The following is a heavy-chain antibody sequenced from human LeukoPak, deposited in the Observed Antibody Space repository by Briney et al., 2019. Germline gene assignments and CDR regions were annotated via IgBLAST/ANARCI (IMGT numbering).Heavy chain of an antibody. V-gene: IGHV3-74*01. Sequence: PGGSLRLSCAASGFSFSSSWMHWVRQAPGKGLVWVSRMNSDGSITTYADSVKGRFTISRDNAKNTLYLQMSSLRAEDTAVYYCTREGGYDPFEYWGQGTLVTVSS. D-gene: IGHD5-12*01. J-gene: IGHJ4*02. CDR3: TREGGYDPFEY. CDR1: GFSFSSSW. CDR2: MNSDGSIT.